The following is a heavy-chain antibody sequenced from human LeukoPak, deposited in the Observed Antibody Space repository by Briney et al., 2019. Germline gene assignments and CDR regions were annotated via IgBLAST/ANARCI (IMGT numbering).Heavy chain of an antibody. D-gene: IGHD3-3*01. CDR3: ARVGYDFWSGYQLIFDY. CDR1: GYTFTSYY. J-gene: IGHJ4*02. CDR2: INPSGGST. V-gene: IGHV1-46*01. Sequence: ASVNVSCKASGYTFTSYYMHWVRQAPGQGLEWMGIINPSGGSTSYAQKFQGRVTMTRDTSTSTVYMELSSLRSEDTAVYYCARVGYDFWSGYQLIFDYWGQGTLVTVSS.